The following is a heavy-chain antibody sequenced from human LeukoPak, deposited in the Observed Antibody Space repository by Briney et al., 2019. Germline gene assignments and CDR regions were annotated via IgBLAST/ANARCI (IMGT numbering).Heavy chain of an antibody. CDR2: LYSEGGRT. D-gene: IGHD3-16*01. CDR1: GFTFSNDW. V-gene: IGHV3-74*01. J-gene: IGHJ4*02. CDR3: SRGLGQPEDY. Sequence: GGSLRLSCVASGFTFSNDWMHWVRQAPGKGLVWVSRLYSEGGRTYYADPVKGRFTISRDNAKNTLYLQMNSLRVEDTAVYYCSRGLGQPEDYWGQGTLVTVSS.